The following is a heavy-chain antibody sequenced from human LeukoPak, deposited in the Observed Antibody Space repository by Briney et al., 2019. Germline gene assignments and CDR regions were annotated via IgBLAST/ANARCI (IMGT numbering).Heavy chain of an antibody. V-gene: IGHV1-69*04. J-gene: IGHJ4*02. CDR3: ARERRCSAGSCYAADLDS. CDR2: IIPLTGVV. Sequence: SVKVSCKTSADIFSSYAINWVRQAPGQGLEWMGRIIPLTGVVNYGQKLQTRVTISADKSTSTAYVEVSSLRFEDTVVYFCARERRCSAGSCYAADLDSWGQGTLVTVSS. CDR1: ADIFSSYA. D-gene: IGHD2-15*01.